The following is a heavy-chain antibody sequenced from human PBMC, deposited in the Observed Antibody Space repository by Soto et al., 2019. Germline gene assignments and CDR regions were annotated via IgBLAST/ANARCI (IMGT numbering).Heavy chain of an antibody. CDR3: ARHGGYCSGGSCPPGY. Sequence: QLQLQESGPGLVKSSETLSLTCTVSGGSISSSSYYWGWIRQPPGKGLEWIGSIYDSGRTYYNPSLKSRVTISVDTSKKQFSLKVSSVTAADTAVYYCARHGGYCSGGSCPPGYWGQGTLVTVSS. CDR1: GGSISSSSYY. CDR2: IYDSGRT. V-gene: IGHV4-39*01. D-gene: IGHD2-15*01. J-gene: IGHJ4*02.